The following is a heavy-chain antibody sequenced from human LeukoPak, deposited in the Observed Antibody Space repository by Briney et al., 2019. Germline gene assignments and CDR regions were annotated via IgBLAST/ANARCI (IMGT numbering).Heavy chain of an antibody. V-gene: IGHV3-23*01. Sequence: PGGSLRLSCAASGLTFSSYAMSWVRQAPGKGLEWVSDISGSGGSTYYADSVKGRFTISRDNSKNTLYLQMNSLRAEDTAVYYCAKKSGGDVLLWFGGPPDLPYYFDYWGQGTLVTVSS. J-gene: IGHJ4*02. D-gene: IGHD3-10*01. CDR1: GLTFSSYA. CDR2: ISGSGGST. CDR3: AKKSGGDVLLWFGGPPDLPYYFDY.